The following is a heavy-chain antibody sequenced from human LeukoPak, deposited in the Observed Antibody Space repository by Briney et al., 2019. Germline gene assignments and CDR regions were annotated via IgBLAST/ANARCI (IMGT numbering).Heavy chain of an antibody. CDR1: GFSFSAYT. Sequence: PGGSLRLSCVASGFSFSAYTMHWVRQAPGKGLEYVSAIRSDGSSTFQPNSVKGRFTISRDNSKSTLYLQMGSLRAEDTAVYYCARDANYYDSRGENYFNCWGQGTLVTVSS. V-gene: IGHV3-64*01. CDR2: IRSDGSST. CDR3: ARDANYYDSRGENYFNC. J-gene: IGHJ4*02. D-gene: IGHD3-22*01.